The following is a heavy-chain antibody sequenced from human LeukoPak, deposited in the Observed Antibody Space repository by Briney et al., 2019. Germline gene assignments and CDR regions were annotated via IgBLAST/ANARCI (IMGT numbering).Heavy chain of an antibody. Sequence: GGSLRLSCAASGFTFGVSAMHWVRQASGKGLEWVGRIRSKANSYATAYAASVKGRFTISRDDSKNTAYLQMNSLKTEDTAVYYCTRLVDYDGYPHPVDSWGQGALVSVSS. CDR2: IRSKANSYAT. CDR1: GFTFGVSA. D-gene: IGHD4-17*01. CDR3: TRLVDYDGYPHPVDS. J-gene: IGHJ4*02. V-gene: IGHV3-73*01.